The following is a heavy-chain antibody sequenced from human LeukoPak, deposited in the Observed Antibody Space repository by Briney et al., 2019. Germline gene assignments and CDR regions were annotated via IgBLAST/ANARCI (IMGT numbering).Heavy chain of an antibody. CDR2: IYSGGNT. J-gene: IGHJ3*02. D-gene: IGHD3-16*02. V-gene: IGHV3-53*01. Sequence: PGGSLRLSCAASGFTVSNHYMNWVRQTPGKGLEWVSVIYSGGNTYYADSVKGRFTISRDNSKNKLCLQMNSLRAEDTAVYYCARDYVWGSYRFHDAFDIWGQGTMVTVSS. CDR3: ARDYVWGSYRFHDAFDI. CDR1: GFTVSNHY.